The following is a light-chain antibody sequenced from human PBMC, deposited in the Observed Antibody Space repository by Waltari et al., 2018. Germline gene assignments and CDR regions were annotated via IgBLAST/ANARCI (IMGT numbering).Light chain of an antibody. CDR1: SGHSTNV. Sequence: QLVLTQSPSASASLGASVKLTCTLSSGHSTNVIAWLQKRPERGPRYLMKVNSDGSHNKGDGIPVRFSGSSSGAEHYLTISSLQSEDEADYYCQTGGHGTWVFGGGTKLTVL. CDR3: QTGGHGTWV. CDR2: VNSDGSH. V-gene: IGLV4-69*01. J-gene: IGLJ3*02.